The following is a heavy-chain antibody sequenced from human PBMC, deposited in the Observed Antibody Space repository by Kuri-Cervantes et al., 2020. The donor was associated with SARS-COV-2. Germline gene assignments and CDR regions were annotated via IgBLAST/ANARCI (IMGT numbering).Heavy chain of an antibody. D-gene: IGHD2-2*01. V-gene: IGHV1-3*01. CDR2: INAGNGNT. Sequence: KISCHASGYTFTSYAMHWVRQAPGQRLEWMGWINAGNGNTKYSQKFQGRVTITRDTSTSTAYMELSSLRSEDTAVYYCARTYCSSTSCSPGDYWGQGTLVTVSS. CDR1: GYTFTSYA. CDR3: ARTYCSSTSCSPGDY. J-gene: IGHJ4*02.